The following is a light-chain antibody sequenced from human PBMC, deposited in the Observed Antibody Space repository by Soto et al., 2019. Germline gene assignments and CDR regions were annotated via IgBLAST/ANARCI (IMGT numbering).Light chain of an antibody. J-gene: IGKJ2*01. CDR2: GAS. CDR1: QSIASN. CDR3: QQYNTWPYT. Sequence: DIVMTQSPATLSVSPGERVTLSCRASQSIASNLAWYQQKPGQAPRLLIYGASTRATGIPARFSGSGSGTEFTLTISSLQSEDFAIYYCQQYNTWPYTFGQGTNLEIK. V-gene: IGKV3-15*01.